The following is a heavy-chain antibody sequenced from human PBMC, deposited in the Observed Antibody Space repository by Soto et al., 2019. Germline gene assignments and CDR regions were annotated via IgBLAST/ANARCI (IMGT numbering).Heavy chain of an antibody. CDR2: INASEGNR. CDR3: ARDRLRGYDSSGFYS. Sequence: QIQLVQSGAEWRKPGASVKVSCKASGYSFSFYGINWVRQAPGPGLEWMGWINASEGNRNFAQKFEDRVTMTTATSTNTVSLELRSLKSDDTAIYYCARDRLRGYDSSGFYSWGQGTMVTFSS. J-gene: IGHJ4*02. D-gene: IGHD3-22*01. V-gene: IGHV1-18*01. CDR1: GYSFSFYG.